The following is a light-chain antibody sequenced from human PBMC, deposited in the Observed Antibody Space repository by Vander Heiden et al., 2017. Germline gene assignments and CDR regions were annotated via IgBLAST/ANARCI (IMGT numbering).Light chain of an antibody. Sequence: GDRGTITCRASQGIGNDLGWYQQKPGRAPAILIYGASTLQRGVPSRFSGSRSVTEFTLTISSLQPEDSATYYCLQDYTFPRTLGQGTKVEI. CDR2: GAS. J-gene: IGKJ1*01. CDR3: LQDYTFPRT. V-gene: IGKV1-6*01. CDR1: QGIGND.